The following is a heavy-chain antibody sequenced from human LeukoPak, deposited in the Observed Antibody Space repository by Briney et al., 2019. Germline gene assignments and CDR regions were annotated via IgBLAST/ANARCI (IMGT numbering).Heavy chain of an antibody. V-gene: IGHV1-2*02. Sequence: EASVKVSCKASGYTFTGYYMHWVRQAPGQGLEWMGWINPNSGDTNYAQKFQGRVTMTRDTSISTAYMELSRLTSDDTAFYYCARGSYDSSDFEYFHHWGQGALLTVSS. CDR2: INPNSGDT. J-gene: IGHJ1*01. CDR1: GYTFTGYY. CDR3: ARGSYDSSDFEYFHH. D-gene: IGHD3-22*01.